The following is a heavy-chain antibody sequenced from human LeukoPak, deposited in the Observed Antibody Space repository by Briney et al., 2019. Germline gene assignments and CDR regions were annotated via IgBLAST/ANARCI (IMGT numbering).Heavy chain of an antibody. CDR3: ARDTVGTAGVEY. V-gene: IGHV3-53*01. CDR2: IYSSGST. CDR1: GFTVSSNY. D-gene: IGHD4-23*01. J-gene: IGHJ4*02. Sequence: GGSLRLSCAASGFTVSSNYMAWVRQAPGKGLEWVSVIYSSGSTYYADSVKGRFTISRDSPKNTLYLQMNSLRVEDTAVYYCARDTVGTAGVEYWGQGTLVTVSS.